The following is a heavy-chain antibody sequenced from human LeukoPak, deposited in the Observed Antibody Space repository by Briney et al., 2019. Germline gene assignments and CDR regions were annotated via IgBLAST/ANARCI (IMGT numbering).Heavy chain of an antibody. CDR1: GYTFTSYG. J-gene: IGHJ4*02. CDR2: ISAYNGNT. V-gene: IGHV1-18*01. D-gene: IGHD6-19*01. Sequence: ASVTVSCKASGYTFTSYGISWVRQAPGQGLEWMGWISAYNGNTNYAQKLQGRVTMTTDTSTSTAYMELRSLRSDDTAVYYCARGASSGYFTLTYYFDYWGQGTLVTVSS. CDR3: ARGASSGYFTLTYYFDY.